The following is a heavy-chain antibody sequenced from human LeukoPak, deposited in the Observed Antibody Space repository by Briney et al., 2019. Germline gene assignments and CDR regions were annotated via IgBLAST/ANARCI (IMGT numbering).Heavy chain of an antibody. D-gene: IGHD2-2*01. CDR1: GGSFSEYY. V-gene: IGHV4-34*01. Sequence: SETLSLTCAVYGGSFSEYYWSWIRQPPGKGLEWIGEINHSGSTNFNPSLKRRVNISVDTSKNQLSLKLSSVTAADTAVYYCALVVPAALHNLFDPWGQGTLVTVSS. CDR2: INHSGST. J-gene: IGHJ5*02. CDR3: ALVVPAALHNLFDP.